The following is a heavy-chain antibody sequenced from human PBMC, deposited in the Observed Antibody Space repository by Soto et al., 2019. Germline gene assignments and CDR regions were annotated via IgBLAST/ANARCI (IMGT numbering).Heavy chain of an antibody. V-gene: IGHV3-11*06. Sequence: LRLSCAASGSTFSDYYMSWIRQAPGKGLEWVSYISSSSSYTNYADSAKGRFTISRDNAKNSLYLQMNSLRAEDTAVYYCARGYDGSYYYYGMDVWGQGTTVTVSS. CDR1: GSTFSDYY. D-gene: IGHD3-10*01. J-gene: IGHJ6*02. CDR2: ISSSSSYT. CDR3: ARGYDGSYYYYGMDV.